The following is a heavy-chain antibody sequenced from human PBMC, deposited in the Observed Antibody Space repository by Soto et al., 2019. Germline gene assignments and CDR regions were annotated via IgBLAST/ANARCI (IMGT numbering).Heavy chain of an antibody. CDR3: TTDSRTTLPEIRFDY. V-gene: IGHV3-15*07. J-gene: IGHJ4*01. CDR1: GFPFNNAW. CDR2: VKSKADGGSG. Sequence: GGSLRLSCAASGFPFNNAWINWVRQVPGKGLEWVGRVKSKADGGSGDYAAPVKGRFVVSRDDSKDIVYPQMNSLKIEDTGVYYCTTDSRTTLPEIRFDYWGHGTQVTVSS. D-gene: IGHD1-26*01.